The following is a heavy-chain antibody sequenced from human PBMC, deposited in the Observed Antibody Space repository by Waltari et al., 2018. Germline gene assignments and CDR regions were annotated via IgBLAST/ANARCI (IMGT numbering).Heavy chain of an antibody. CDR2: IYTTGRT. CDR3: ARSGYDSTEGWLDP. CDR1: GASVSGGSYF. Sequence: QVQLQESGPGLVKPSQTLSLTCPVSGASVSGGSYFWNWSRQPAGKGLEWIARIYTTGRTDYNPSLQSRVTISADTSKNELSLKMSSVTAADTAVYYCARSGYDSTEGWLDPWGPGTLVTVSS. V-gene: IGHV4-61*02. D-gene: IGHD3-22*01. J-gene: IGHJ5*02.